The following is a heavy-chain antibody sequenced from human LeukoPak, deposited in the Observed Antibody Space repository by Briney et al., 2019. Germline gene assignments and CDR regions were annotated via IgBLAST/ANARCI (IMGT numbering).Heavy chain of an antibody. CDR2: IYTSGST. Sequence: SETLSLTCTVSGVSISSVSYYWRWIRQPAGKGLEWIGRIYTSGSTNYNHSLKSRVTISVDTSKNHFSLKLSSVTAADTAVYYCARLNYYDSSGYGGYYFDYWGQGTLVTVSS. CDR1: GVSISSVSYY. CDR3: ARLNYYDSSGYGGYYFDY. J-gene: IGHJ4*02. D-gene: IGHD3-22*01. V-gene: IGHV4-61*02.